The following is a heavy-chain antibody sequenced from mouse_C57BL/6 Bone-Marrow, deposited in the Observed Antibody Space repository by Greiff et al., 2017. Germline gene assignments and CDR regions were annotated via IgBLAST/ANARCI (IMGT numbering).Heavy chain of an antibody. CDR3: ARGPMEDWFAY. Sequence: EVQRVESGAELVKPGASVKLSCTASGFNIKDYYMHWVKQRTEQGLEWIGRIDPEDGETKYAPKFPGKATITADTSSNTAYLQLSSLTSEDTAVYYCARGPMEDWFAYWGQGTLVTVSA. CDR2: IDPEDGET. J-gene: IGHJ3*01. D-gene: IGHD1-1*02. V-gene: IGHV14-2*01. CDR1: GFNIKDYY.